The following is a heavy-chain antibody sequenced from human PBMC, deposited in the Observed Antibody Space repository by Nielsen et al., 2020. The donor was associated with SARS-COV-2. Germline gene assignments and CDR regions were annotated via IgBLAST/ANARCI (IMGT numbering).Heavy chain of an antibody. V-gene: IGHV3-48*03. D-gene: IGHD2-2*01. CDR2: ISSSGSII. J-gene: IGHJ5*02. CDR1: GFTFSSYE. CDR3: ARDAEQGGVVPTDRGWFDP. Sequence: GESLKISCAASGFTFSSYEMNWVRQAPGKGLEWVSYISSSGSIIYYADSVKGRFTISRDNAKNSLYLQMKSLRVEDTAVYYCARDAEQGGVVPTDRGWFDPWGQGTLVTVSS.